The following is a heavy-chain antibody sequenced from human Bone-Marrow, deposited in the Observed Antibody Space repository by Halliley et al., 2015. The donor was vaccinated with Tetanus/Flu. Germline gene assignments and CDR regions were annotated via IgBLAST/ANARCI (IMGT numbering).Heavy chain of an antibody. J-gene: IGHJ5*02. D-gene: IGHD6-13*01. CDR3: VRDGHYMAAAGDTNWLDP. CDR1: GFNVSDYY. Sequence: AASGFNVSDYYMTWIRQAPGKGLEWISYISGVGSTTYYADSVKGRFTISRDNAKNSVYLQMNSLRAEDAAVYYCVRDGHYMAAAGDTNWLDPWGPRTLVTVSS. CDR2: ISGVGSTT. V-gene: IGHV3-11*01.